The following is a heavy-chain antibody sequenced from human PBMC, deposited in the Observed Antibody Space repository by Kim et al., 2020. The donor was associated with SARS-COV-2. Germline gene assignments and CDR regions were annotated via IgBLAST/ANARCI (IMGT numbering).Heavy chain of an antibody. D-gene: IGHD3-10*01. CDR1: GYTLTELS. J-gene: IGHJ4*02. CDR2: FDPEDGET. CDR3: ATVIRDDGELSLFFDY. Sequence: ASVKVSCKVSGYTLTELSMHWVRQAPGKGLEWMGGFDPEDGETIYAQKFQGRVTMTEDTSTDTAYMELSSLRSEDTAVYYCATVIRDDGELSLFFDYWGQGTLVTVSS. V-gene: IGHV1-24*01.